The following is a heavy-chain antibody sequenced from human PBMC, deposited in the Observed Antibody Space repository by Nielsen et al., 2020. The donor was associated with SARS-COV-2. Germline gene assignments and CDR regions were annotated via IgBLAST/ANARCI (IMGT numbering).Heavy chain of an antibody. Sequence: SETLSLTCTVSGGSVSSGSYYWSWIRQPPGKGLEWIGYIYYSGSTNYNPSLKSRVTISVDTSKNQFSLKLSSVTAADTAVYYCARGGMAGTDYWGQGTLVTVSS. V-gene: IGHV4-61*01. CDR3: ARGGMAGTDY. J-gene: IGHJ4*02. D-gene: IGHD6-19*01. CDR2: IYYSGST. CDR1: GGSVSSGSYY.